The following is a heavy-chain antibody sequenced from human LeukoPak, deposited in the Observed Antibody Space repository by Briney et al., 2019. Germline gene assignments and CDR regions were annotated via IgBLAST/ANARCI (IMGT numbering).Heavy chain of an antibody. CDR1: GFTFSSYS. D-gene: IGHD1-7*01. CDR2: MSSSSSYI. Sequence: GGSLRLSCAASGFTFSSYSMNWVRQAPGKGLEWVSSMSSSSSYIYYADSVKGRFTISRDNAKNSLYLQMNSLRAEDTAVYYCASLSITGTTRSGPRAARPFDYWGQGTLVTVSS. V-gene: IGHV3-21*01. J-gene: IGHJ4*02. CDR3: ASLSITGTTRSGPRAARPFDY.